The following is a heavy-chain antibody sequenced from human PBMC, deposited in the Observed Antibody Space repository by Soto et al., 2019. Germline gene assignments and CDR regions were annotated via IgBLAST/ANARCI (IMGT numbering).Heavy chain of an antibody. V-gene: IGHV3-33*01. CDR3: ARVNIYCSGGSCYPAALDY. J-gene: IGHJ4*02. Sequence: QVQLVESGGGVVQPGRSLRLSCAASGFTFSSYGMHWVRQAPGKGLEWVAVIWYDGSNKYYADSVKGRFTISRDNSKNTLYLQMNSLRAEDTAVYYCARVNIYCSGGSCYPAALDYWGQGTLVTVSS. CDR2: IWYDGSNK. CDR1: GFTFSSYG. D-gene: IGHD2-15*01.